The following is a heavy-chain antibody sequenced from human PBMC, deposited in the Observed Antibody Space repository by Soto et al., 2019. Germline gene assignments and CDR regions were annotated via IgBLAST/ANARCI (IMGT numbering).Heavy chain of an antibody. Sequence: ESGGGVVQPGRSLRLSCAASGFSFSRYGMHWVRQAPGKGLEWVAVIWYDGSNKYYADSVKGRFTISRDNSKNTLYLQMNSLRAEDTAVYYCARGWGGNSAYFDYWGQGTLVTVSS. CDR1: GFSFSRYG. CDR2: IWYDGSNK. CDR3: ARGWGGNSAYFDY. D-gene: IGHD2-21*02. V-gene: IGHV3-33*01. J-gene: IGHJ4*02.